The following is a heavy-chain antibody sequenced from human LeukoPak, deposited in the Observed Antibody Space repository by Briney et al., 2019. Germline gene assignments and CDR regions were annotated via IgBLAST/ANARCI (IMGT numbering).Heavy chain of an antibody. CDR3: ARDSNQSHYGMDV. Sequence: GATVKISCKASGFRFTDYYIHWVQQAPGKGLEWMGRVDPEDGETIYVEKFQGRVTMTRDTSTSTVYMELSSLRSEDTAVYYCARDSNQSHYGMDVWGQGTTVTVSS. V-gene: IGHV1-69-2*01. CDR2: VDPEDGET. D-gene: IGHD1-14*01. CDR1: GFRFTDYY. J-gene: IGHJ6*02.